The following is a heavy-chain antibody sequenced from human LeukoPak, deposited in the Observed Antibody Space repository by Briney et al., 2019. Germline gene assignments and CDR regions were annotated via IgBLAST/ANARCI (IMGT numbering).Heavy chain of an antibody. CDR3: ARTEYGGYSLDY. J-gene: IGHJ4*02. D-gene: IGHD4/OR15-4a*01. CDR2: IGPTGTDR. V-gene: IGHV3-21*01. Sequence: PGGSLRLSCAASGFTFSSCGFNWVRQAPGKGLEWVSSIGPTGTDRYYADSVRGRFTISRDNAKNSMYLQMDSLRAEDTAVYYCARTEYGGYSLDYWGQGTLVTVSS. CDR1: GFTFSSCG.